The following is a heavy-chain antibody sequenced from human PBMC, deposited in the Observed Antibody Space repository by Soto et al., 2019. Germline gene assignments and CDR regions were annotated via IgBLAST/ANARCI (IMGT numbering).Heavy chain of an antibody. V-gene: IGHV3-23*01. CDR2: ISASGSSG. CDR1: GFTFSTYV. Sequence: GGSLRLSCAASGFTFSTYVMAWVRQAPGRGLEWVSGISASGSSGFYTDSVKGRFIISRDNSKNTLYLQMNSLRVDDTALYFCAKGDSDYYFDSLGQGTLVTVSS. D-gene: IGHD4-4*01. CDR3: AKGDSDYYFDS. J-gene: IGHJ4*02.